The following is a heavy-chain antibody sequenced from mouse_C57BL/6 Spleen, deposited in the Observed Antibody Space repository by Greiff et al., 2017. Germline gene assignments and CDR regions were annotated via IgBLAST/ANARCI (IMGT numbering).Heavy chain of an antibody. J-gene: IGHJ2*01. Sequence: EVQLVEPGGGLVKPGGSLKLSCAASGFTFSSYAMSWVRQTPEKRLEWVATISDGGSYTYYPDNVKGRFTISRDNAKNNLYLQMSHLKSEDTAMYYCARYGSSLFDYWGQGTTLTVSS. V-gene: IGHV5-4*01. CDR2: ISDGGSYT. CDR3: ARYGSSLFDY. D-gene: IGHD1-1*01. CDR1: GFTFSSYA.